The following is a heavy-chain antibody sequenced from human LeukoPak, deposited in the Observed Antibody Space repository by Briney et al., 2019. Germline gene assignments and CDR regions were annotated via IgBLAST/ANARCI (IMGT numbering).Heavy chain of an antibody. V-gene: IGHV4-59*01. D-gene: IGHD2-21*02. J-gene: IGHJ4*02. CDR3: ARWYCNRGTCYYLDY. CDR1: GGSISTYY. Sequence: SETLSLTCAVSGGSISTYYWSWIRQSPVRGLEYIGHSYYNGRTDYNPSLKSRVTISVDTSRNQFSLKLNSVTAADTAVYFCARWYCNRGTCYYLDYWGQGTLVTVSS. CDR2: SYYNGRT.